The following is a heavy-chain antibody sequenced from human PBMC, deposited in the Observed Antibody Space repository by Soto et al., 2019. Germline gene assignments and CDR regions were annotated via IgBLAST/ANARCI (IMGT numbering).Heavy chain of an antibody. CDR1: GFTFSSYW. Sequence: EVQLVESGGGLVQPGGSLRLSCAASGFTFSSYWMHWVRQVPGKGLVWVSRIYSDGSTTNYADSVKGRFTISGDIAKNTLYQQMNSLRDEDTAVYYCARGAYEFDYGGQGTLVTVTS. D-gene: IGHD3-3*01. V-gene: IGHV3-74*01. J-gene: IGHJ4*02. CDR3: ARGAYEFDY. CDR2: IYSDGSTT.